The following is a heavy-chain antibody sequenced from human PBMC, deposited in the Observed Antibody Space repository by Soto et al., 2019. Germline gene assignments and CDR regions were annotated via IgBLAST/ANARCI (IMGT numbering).Heavy chain of an antibody. Sequence: PSETLSLTCTVSGGSISSSSYYWGWIRQPPGKGLEWIGSIYYSGSTYYNPSLKSRVTISVDTSKNLFSLKLSSVTAADTAVYYCVRRPMITFGGVHDYWGQGTLVTVSS. V-gene: IGHV4-39*01. CDR1: GGSISSSSYY. CDR2: IYYSGST. D-gene: IGHD3-16*01. CDR3: VRRPMITFGGVHDY. J-gene: IGHJ4*02.